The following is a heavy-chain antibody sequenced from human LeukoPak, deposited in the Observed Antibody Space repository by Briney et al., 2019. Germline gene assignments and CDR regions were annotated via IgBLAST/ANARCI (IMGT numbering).Heavy chain of an antibody. Sequence: SETLSLTCTVSGGSISSYYWSWIRQPPGKGLEWIGYIYYSGSTNYNPSLKSRVTISVDTSKNQFSLKLSSVTAADTAVYYCARDSGSYHGVDYWGQGTLVTASS. V-gene: IGHV4-59*01. D-gene: IGHD1-26*01. CDR3: ARDSGSYHGVDY. J-gene: IGHJ4*02. CDR1: GGSISSYY. CDR2: IYYSGST.